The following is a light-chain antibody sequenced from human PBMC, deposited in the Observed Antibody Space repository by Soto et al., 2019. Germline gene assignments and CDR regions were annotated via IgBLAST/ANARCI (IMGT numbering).Light chain of an antibody. CDR2: EAA. CDR1: QSISSW. Sequence: IQMTQSPSTLSAWVGDRDIIYSRPSQSISSWLDGYHQKPQKDPKLLIDEAASLESGVPSRFSGSGSGTEVTLTISCLQRDDFAIYYCQQYNSYWTFGQGTKVDIK. V-gene: IGKV1-5*01. J-gene: IGKJ1*01. CDR3: QQYNSYWT.